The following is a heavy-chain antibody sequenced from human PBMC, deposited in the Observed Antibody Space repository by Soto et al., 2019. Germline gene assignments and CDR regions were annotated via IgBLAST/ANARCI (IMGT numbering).Heavy chain of an antibody. D-gene: IGHD5-18*01. Sequence: SETLSLTCTVSGGSISSYYWSWIRQPPGKGLEWIGYIYHSGSTYYNPSLKSRVTISVDRSKNQFSLKLSSVTAADTAVYYCASAEAGYSYGVFWGQGTLVTVSS. CDR2: IYHSGST. J-gene: IGHJ4*02. CDR3: ASAEAGYSYGVF. CDR1: GGSISSYY. V-gene: IGHV4-59*12.